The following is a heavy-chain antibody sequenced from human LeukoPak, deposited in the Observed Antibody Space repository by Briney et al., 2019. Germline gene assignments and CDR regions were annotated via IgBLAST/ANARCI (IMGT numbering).Heavy chain of an antibody. Sequence: SETLSLTCTVSGGSMNTYFWSWIRQPPGKGLERIGHIHYSGSTTYNPSLKGRVTISVDVSKNQFSLKLSSVTAADTAVYYCARHKTGGTYPLDYWGQGTLVTVSS. D-gene: IGHD1-26*01. J-gene: IGHJ4*02. CDR2: IHYSGST. CDR3: ARHKTGGTYPLDY. V-gene: IGHV4-59*08. CDR1: GGSMNTYF.